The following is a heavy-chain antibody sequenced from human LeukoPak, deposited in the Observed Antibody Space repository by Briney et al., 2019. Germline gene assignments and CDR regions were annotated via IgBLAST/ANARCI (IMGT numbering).Heavy chain of an antibody. J-gene: IGHJ4*02. D-gene: IGHD3-3*01. Sequence: PGRSLRVSCAASGFTFSSYGIHWVRQAPGKGLEWMAFIRYDGSNKYYADSVKGRFTISRDNSKNTLYLQMNSLRAEDTAVYYCAKIVAGRFLEWLPRGFDYWGQGTLVTVSS. CDR2: IRYDGSNK. V-gene: IGHV3-30*02. CDR1: GFTFSSYG. CDR3: AKIVAGRFLEWLPRGFDY.